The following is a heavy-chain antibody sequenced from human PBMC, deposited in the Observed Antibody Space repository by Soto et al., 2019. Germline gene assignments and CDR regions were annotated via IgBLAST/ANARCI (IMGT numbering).Heavy chain of an antibody. J-gene: IGHJ4*02. Sequence: PSDTLSLTCTVSGGSISSYYWSWIRQPPGKGLEWIGYIYYSGSTNYNPSLKSRVTISVDTSKNQFSLKLSSVTAADTAVYYCAMAGDYGDPFDYWGQGTLVTVSS. CDR2: IYYSGST. CDR1: GGSISSYY. D-gene: IGHD4-17*01. CDR3: AMAGDYGDPFDY. V-gene: IGHV4-59*01.